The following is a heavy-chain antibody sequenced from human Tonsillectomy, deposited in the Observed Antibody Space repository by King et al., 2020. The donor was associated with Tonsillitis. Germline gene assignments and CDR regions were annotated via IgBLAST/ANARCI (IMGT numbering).Heavy chain of an antibody. CDR2: IYHSGST. CDR1: GGSISSSNW. J-gene: IGHJ6*03. V-gene: IGHV4-4*02. Sequence: QVQLQESGPGLVKPSGTLSLTCAVSGGSISSSNWWSWVRQPPGKGLEWIGEIYHSGSTNYNPSLKSRVPISVDKSKNQFALTLSSVTAADTAVYYCARGVDYSNFAYYYYYYYMDVWRKGTTVTVSS. CDR3: ARGVDYSNFAYYYYYYYMDV. D-gene: IGHD4-11*01.